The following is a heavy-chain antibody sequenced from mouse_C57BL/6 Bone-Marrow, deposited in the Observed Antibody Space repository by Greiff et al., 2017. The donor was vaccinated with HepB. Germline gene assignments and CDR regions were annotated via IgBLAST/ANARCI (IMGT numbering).Heavy chain of an antibody. CDR2: LHPSDSDT. V-gene: IGHV1-74*01. CDR1: GYTFTSYW. J-gene: IGHJ4*01. Sequence: VQLQQPGAELVKPGASVKVSCKASGYTFTSYWMHWVKQRPGQGLEWIGRLHPSDSDTNYNQKFKGKATLTVDKSSSTAYMQLSSLTSEDSAVYYCAMAYDYDGDYYAMDYWGQGTSVTVSS. CDR3: AMAYDYDGDYYAMDY. D-gene: IGHD2-4*01.